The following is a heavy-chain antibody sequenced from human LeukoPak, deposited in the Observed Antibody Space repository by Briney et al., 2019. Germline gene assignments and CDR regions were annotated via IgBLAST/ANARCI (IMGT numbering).Heavy chain of an antibody. V-gene: IGHV3-23*01. J-gene: IGHJ4*02. Sequence: GGSLRLSCAASGFTFSSYAMSWVRQAPGKGLEWFSGISGSGGSTYYAESVKGRFSISRDNSKNTLYLEMNSLRAEDTAVYYCAKGRGQWLAAINYWGQGTLVTVSS. CDR3: AKGRGQWLAAINY. D-gene: IGHD6-19*01. CDR2: ISGSGGST. CDR1: GFTFSSYA.